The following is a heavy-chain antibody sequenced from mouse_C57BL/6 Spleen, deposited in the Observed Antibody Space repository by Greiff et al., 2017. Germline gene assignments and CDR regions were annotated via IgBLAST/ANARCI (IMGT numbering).Heavy chain of an antibody. CDR3: AREAYGSSYGYFDV. V-gene: IGHV1-20*01. D-gene: IGHD1-1*01. CDR1: GYSFTGYF. Sequence: EVQLQESGPELVKPGDSVKISCKASGYSFTGYFMNWVMQSHGKSLEWIGRINPYNGDTFYNQKFKGQATLTVDKSSSTAHMELRSLTSEDSAVYYCAREAYGSSYGYFDVWGTGTTVTVSS. CDR2: INPYNGDT. J-gene: IGHJ1*03.